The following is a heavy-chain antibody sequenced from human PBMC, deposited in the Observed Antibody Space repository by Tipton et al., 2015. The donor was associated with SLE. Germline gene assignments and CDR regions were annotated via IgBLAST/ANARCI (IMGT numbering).Heavy chain of an antibody. J-gene: IGHJ6*03. V-gene: IGHV1-69*06. D-gene: IGHD2-2*01. CDR3: SAASSPRDYYMDV. CDR2: IVPLFGTT. CDR1: GGTFTNYA. Sequence: QSGPEVKKPGSSVRVSCKTSGGTFTNYAFNWVRQAPGQGLEWVGRIVPLFGTTDYAPNFQGRVTSTADKSTKTAYMEVSSLTSADSAVYYCSAASSPRDYYMDVWGKGTAVSVSS.